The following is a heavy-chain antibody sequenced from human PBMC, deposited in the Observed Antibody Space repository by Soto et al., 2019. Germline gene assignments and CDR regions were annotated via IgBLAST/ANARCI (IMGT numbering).Heavy chain of an antibody. CDR2: INPNSGGT. CDR1: GYTFTGYY. J-gene: IGHJ4*02. D-gene: IGHD2-21*02. CDR3: ARGNCGGDCYYFDY. V-gene: IGHV1-2*02. Sequence: ASVKVSCKASGYTFTGYYMHWVRQAPGQGLEWMGWINPNSGGTNYAQKFQGRVTMTRDTSISTAYMELNRLRSDDTAVYYCARGNCGGDCYYFDYWGQGTLVTVSS.